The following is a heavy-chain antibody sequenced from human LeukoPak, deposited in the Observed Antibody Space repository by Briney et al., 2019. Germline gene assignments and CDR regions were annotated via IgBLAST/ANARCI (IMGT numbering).Heavy chain of an antibody. CDR1: GGTFGSYA. CDR2: IIPIFGTA. V-gene: IGHV1-69*05. D-gene: IGHD2-2*01. CDR3: ARGQPEDIVVVPAAMEADYYYYYMDV. J-gene: IGHJ6*03. Sequence: SVKVSCKASGGTFGSYAISWVRQAPGQGLEWMGGIIPIFGTANYAQKFQGRVTITTDESTSTAYMELSSLRSEDTAVYYCARGQPEDIVVVPAAMEADYYYYYMDVWGKGPRSPSP.